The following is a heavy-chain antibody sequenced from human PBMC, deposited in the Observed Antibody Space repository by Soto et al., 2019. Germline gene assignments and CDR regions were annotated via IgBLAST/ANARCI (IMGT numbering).Heavy chain of an antibody. J-gene: IGHJ3*02. Sequence: SETLSLTCTVSGDSIGSSSYYWGWIRQSPGKGLEWIGSIFFSGITYYNPSLKSRVTVSVDTSNNQLSLKLSSVTAADTAVYYCAREVPWLRPTDAFDIWGQGTMVTVSS. D-gene: IGHD5-12*01. CDR2: IFFSGIT. CDR1: GDSIGSSSYY. CDR3: AREVPWLRPTDAFDI. V-gene: IGHV4-39*02.